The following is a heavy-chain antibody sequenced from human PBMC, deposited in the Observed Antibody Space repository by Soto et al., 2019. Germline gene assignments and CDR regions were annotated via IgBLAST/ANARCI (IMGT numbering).Heavy chain of an antibody. CDR1: GGSISSNY. J-gene: IGHJ4*02. D-gene: IGHD6-13*01. Sequence: ASETLSLTCTVSGGSISSNYWTWIRQPPGKGLEWIGYVYNSGSTNYNPSLKSRVTISEDTSKSQFSLKVNSMTAADTAVYYCARYRREAVAGYTLDNWGQGILVTVSS. CDR2: VYNSGST. CDR3: ARYRREAVAGYTLDN. V-gene: IGHV4-59*01.